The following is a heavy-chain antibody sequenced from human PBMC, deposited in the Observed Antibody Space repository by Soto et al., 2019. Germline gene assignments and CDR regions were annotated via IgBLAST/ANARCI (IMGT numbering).Heavy chain of an antibody. Sequence: ASVKVSCKASGYTFFKYFIHWVRQAPGQGLEWIGIINPSRGSATYGPIFQGRVSLTTDMPTSTVYMELSSLRSEDTAIYYCARTLIGNTIDLWGQGTSVTVS. CDR1: GYTFFKYF. CDR3: ARTLIGNTIDL. V-gene: IGHV1-46*01. D-gene: IGHD1-7*01. J-gene: IGHJ3*01. CDR2: INPSRGSA.